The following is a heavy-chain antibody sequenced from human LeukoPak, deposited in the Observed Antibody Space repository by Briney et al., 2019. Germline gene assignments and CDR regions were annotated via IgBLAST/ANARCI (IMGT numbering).Heavy chain of an antibody. Sequence: GGSLRLSCAASGFTFGDYAMHWVRQAPGKGLEWVSGINWKSNNIGYADSVKGRFTISRDNAKNSLCLQMNFLRTEDTALYYCARDRAGYFYAMDVWGQGTSVTVSS. J-gene: IGHJ6*02. D-gene: IGHD6-13*01. V-gene: IGHV3-9*01. CDR1: GFTFGDYA. CDR2: INWKSNNI. CDR3: ARDRAGYFYAMDV.